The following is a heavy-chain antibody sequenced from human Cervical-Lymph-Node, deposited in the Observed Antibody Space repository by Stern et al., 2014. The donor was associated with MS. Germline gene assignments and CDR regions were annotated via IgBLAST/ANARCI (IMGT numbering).Heavy chain of an antibody. Sequence: VTLKESGPALVKPTQTLTLTCTFSGFSLSTGGMCVTRIRQPPGKALEWLGLIDWDGDKYYRTPLRTRLTISKDTFKNQVVLTMTNMDPVDTATYYCARIRGTARLIDYWGQGTLVTVSS. V-gene: IGHV2-70*01. CDR1: GFSLSTGGMC. D-gene: IGHD1/OR15-1a*01. CDR2: IDWDGDK. J-gene: IGHJ4*02. CDR3: ARIRGTARLIDY.